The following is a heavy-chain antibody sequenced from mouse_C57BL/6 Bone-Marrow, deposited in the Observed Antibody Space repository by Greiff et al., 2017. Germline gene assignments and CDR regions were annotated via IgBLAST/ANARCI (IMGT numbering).Heavy chain of an antibody. CDR3: AREDPYYGSSYWYFDV. V-gene: IGHV1-72*01. J-gene: IGHJ1*03. Sequence: QVQLKQPGAELVKPGASVKLSCKASGYTFTSYWMHWVKQRPGRGLEWIGRIDPNSGGTKYNEKFKSKATLTVDKPSSTAYMQLSSLTSEDSAVYYCAREDPYYGSSYWYFDVWGTGTTVTVSS. CDR1: GYTFTSYW. D-gene: IGHD1-1*01. CDR2: IDPNSGGT.